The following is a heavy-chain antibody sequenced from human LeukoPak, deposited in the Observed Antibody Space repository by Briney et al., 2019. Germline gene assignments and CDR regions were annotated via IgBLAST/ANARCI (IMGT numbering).Heavy chain of an antibody. J-gene: IGHJ5*02. CDR2: MNPCTGST. CDR3: ARDLVESCSGSTCPVWFDP. V-gene: IGHV1-46*01. D-gene: IGHD2-15*01. Sequence: ASVKVSCKASGYTFARYEMKWVGQAPGQGLEGMGIMNPCTGSTSYAQNFTDRVTMTRDTSTRTFYMELSILRSEDTAVYYCARDLVESCSGSTCPVWFDPWGQGTLVTPSS. CDR1: GYTFARYE.